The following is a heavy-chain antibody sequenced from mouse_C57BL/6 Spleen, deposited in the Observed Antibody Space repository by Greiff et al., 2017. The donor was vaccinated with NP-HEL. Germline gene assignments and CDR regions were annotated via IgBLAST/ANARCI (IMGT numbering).Heavy chain of an antibody. CDR1: GFTFSDYG. CDR2: ISNLAYSI. CDR3: ARRGDLSMDY. V-gene: IGHV5-15*04. Sequence: EVQLQQSGGGLVQPGGSLKLSCAASGFTFSDYGMAWVRQAPRKGPEWVAFISNLAYSIYYADTVTGRFTISRENAKNTQYLEMSSLRSEDTAMYYCARRGDLSMDYWGQRTSVTVSS. J-gene: IGHJ4*01. D-gene: IGHD3-3*01.